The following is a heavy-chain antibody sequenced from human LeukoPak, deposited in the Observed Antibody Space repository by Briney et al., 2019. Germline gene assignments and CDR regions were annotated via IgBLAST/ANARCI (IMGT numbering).Heavy chain of an antibody. CDR2: INHSGST. V-gene: IGHV4-34*01. J-gene: IGHJ4*02. CDR1: GGSFSGYY. D-gene: IGHD5/OR15-5a*01. Sequence: SETLSLTCAVYGGSFSGYYWSWIRQPPGKGLEWIGEINHSGSTNYNPSLKSRVTISVDTSKNRFSLKLSSVTAADTAVYYCARAGSTPFDYWGQGTLVTVSS. CDR3: ARAGSTPFDY.